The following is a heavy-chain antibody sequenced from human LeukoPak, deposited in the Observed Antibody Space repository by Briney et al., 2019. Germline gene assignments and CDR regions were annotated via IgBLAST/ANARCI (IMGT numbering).Heavy chain of an antibody. CDR2: IYYSGST. CDR1: GGSISSGGYY. CDR3: ARDGEARLGADYYYGMDV. D-gene: IGHD3-10*01. V-gene: IGHV4-31*11. J-gene: IGHJ6*02. Sequence: SETLSLTCAVSGGSISSGGYYWSWIRQHPGKGLEWIGYIYYSGSTYYNPSLKSRVTISVDTSKNQFSLKLSSVTAADTAVYYCARDGEARLGADYYYGMDVWGQGTTVTVSS.